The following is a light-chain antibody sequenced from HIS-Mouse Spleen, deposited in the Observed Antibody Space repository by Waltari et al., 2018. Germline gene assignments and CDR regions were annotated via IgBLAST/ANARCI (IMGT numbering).Light chain of an antibody. CDR3: YSTDSSGNHRV. Sequence: SYELTQQPSVSVSPGQQARITCSGDALPKNYAYWYQQKSGQAPVLVIYEDSKRPSGIPERFSGSSSGTMATLTISGAQVEDEADYYCYSTDSSGNHRVFGGGTKLTVL. J-gene: IGLJ2*01. V-gene: IGLV3-10*01. CDR2: EDS. CDR1: ALPKNY.